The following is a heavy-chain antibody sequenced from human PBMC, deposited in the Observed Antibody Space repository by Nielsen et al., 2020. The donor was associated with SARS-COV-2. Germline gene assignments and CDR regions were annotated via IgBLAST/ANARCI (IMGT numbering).Heavy chain of an antibody. CDR3: ARDRGDIVVVPAAMPYYYYYMDV. D-gene: IGHD2-2*01. J-gene: IGHJ6*03. V-gene: IGHV1-18*01. Sequence: WVRQAPGQGLEWMGWISAYNGNTNYAQKLQGRATMTTDTSTSTAYMELRSLRSDDTAVYYCARDRGDIVVVPAAMPYYYYYMDVWGKGTTVTVSS. CDR2: ISAYNGNT.